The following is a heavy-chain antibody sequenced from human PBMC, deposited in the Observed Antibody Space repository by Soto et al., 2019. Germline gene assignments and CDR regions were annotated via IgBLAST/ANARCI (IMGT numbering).Heavy chain of an antibody. D-gene: IGHD2-8*02. CDR2: ISRDGGTK. CDR1: GVTVSNYG. V-gene: IGHV3-30*03. CDR3: TGEVASGY. J-gene: IGHJ4*02. Sequence: QVQLVESGGGVVQPGRSLRLSCAVSGVTVSNYGMHWVRQAPGKGLEWVAVISRDGGTKYYADSVMGRFTISRDNSRNTLFLEMNSLRSDDMAVYYCTGEVASGYWGQGTLVTVSS.